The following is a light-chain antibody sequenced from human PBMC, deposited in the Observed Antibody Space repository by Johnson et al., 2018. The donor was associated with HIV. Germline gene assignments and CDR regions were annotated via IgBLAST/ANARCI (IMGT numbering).Light chain of an antibody. CDR2: DNN. CDR3: GTWDSSLSVSYV. J-gene: IGLJ1*01. CDR1: TSNIGNNY. Sequence: VSAAPGQKVTISCSGSTSNIGNNYVSWYQQLPGTAPKLLIYDNNKRPSGIPDRFSGSKSGTSATLGITGLQTGDEADYYCGTWDSSLSVSYVFGTGTKVTVL. V-gene: IGLV1-51*01.